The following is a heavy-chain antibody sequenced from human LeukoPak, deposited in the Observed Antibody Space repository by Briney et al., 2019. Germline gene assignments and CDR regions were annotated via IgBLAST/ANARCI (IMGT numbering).Heavy chain of an antibody. J-gene: IGHJ4*02. V-gene: IGHV3-23*01. D-gene: IGHD6-13*01. CDR1: GFIFSSYA. CDR2: ISGSGDTT. CDR3: AKDSAYNSRWYSSFDH. Sequence: GGSLRLSCAAPGFIFSSYAMSWVRQAPGKGLEWVSPISGSGDTTYYADSVKGRFTISRDNSKNTLYLQMNSLRAEDTAVYYCAKDSAYNSRWYSSFDHWGQGTLVTVSS.